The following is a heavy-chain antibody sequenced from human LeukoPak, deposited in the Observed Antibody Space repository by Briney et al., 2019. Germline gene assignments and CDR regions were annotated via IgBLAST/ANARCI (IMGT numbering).Heavy chain of an antibody. D-gene: IGHD5-18*01. V-gene: IGHV1-46*01. CDR3: ARQTGYAYGRAPLDY. Sequence: ASVKVSCMAAGYTFTSCYMHWVRQAPGQGLEWMGIINPSGGSTSYAQRFEGRATMTRDTSTSTVYLELSSLRPEDTAVYYCARQTGYAYGRAPLDYWGQGTLVTVSS. CDR1: GYTFTSCY. CDR2: INPSGGST. J-gene: IGHJ4*02.